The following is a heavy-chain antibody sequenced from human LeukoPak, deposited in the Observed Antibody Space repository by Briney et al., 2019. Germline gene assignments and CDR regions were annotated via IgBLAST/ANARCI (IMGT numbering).Heavy chain of an antibody. Sequence: SETLSLTCAVYGGSFSGYYWSWIRQPPGKGLEWIGEINHSGSTNYNPSLKSRVTISVDTSKNQFSLKLSSVTAADTAVYYCASLSLMYYCDSSGYSQYWGQGTLVTVSS. J-gene: IGHJ1*01. CDR1: GGSFSGYY. V-gene: IGHV4-34*01. D-gene: IGHD3-22*01. CDR2: INHSGST. CDR3: ASLSLMYYCDSSGYSQY.